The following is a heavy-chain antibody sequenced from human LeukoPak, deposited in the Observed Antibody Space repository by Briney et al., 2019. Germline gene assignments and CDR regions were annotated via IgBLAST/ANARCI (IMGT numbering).Heavy chain of an antibody. D-gene: IGHD3-16*01. Sequence: GGSLRLSCTASKFTFSTYNLNWVRQAPGKGLEWISYISSGSNTIYYADSVKGRFTISRDNAKSSLYLQMNSLRAEDTAVYYCARDPDYAFDSWGPGTLVTVSS. CDR1: KFTFSTYN. V-gene: IGHV3-48*01. J-gene: IGHJ4*02. CDR3: ARDPDYAFDS. CDR2: ISSGSNTI.